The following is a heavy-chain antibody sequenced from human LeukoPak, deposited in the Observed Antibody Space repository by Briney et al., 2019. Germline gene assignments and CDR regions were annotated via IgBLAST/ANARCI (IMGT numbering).Heavy chain of an antibody. CDR2: ISSSSSYI. CDR3: ARGGSQQLVPDY. D-gene: IGHD6-13*01. Sequence: GGSLRLSCAASGFTFSSYGMHWVRQAPGEGLEWVSSISSSSSYIYYADSVKGRFTISRDNAKNSLYLQMNSLRAEDTAVYYCARGGSQQLVPDYWGQGTLVAVSS. J-gene: IGHJ4*02. V-gene: IGHV3-21*01. CDR1: GFTFSSYG.